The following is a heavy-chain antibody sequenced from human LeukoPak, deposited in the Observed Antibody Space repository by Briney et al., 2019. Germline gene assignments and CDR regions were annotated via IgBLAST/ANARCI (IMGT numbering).Heavy chain of an antibody. CDR3: ARARLVATTEPFDY. V-gene: IGHV3-21*01. CDR2: ISSSSSYI. Sequence: GGSLRLSCAASGFTFSSYSMNWVRQAPGKGLEWVSSISSSSSYIYYADSVKGRFTISRDNAKNSLYLQMNSLRAEDTAVYYCARARLVATTEPFDYWGQGTLVTVSS. J-gene: IGHJ4*02. CDR1: GFTFSSYS. D-gene: IGHD5-12*01.